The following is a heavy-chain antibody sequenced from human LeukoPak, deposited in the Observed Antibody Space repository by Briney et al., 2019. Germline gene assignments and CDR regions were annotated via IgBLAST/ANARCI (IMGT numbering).Heavy chain of an antibody. J-gene: IGHJ4*02. D-gene: IGHD3-22*01. CDR1: GGSISSYY. V-gene: IGHV4-4*09. CDR3: ARAPYYYDSSGYYYVGYFDY. Sequence: PSETLSLTCTVSGGSISSYYWSWIRQPPGKGLEWIGYIYTSGSTNYNPSLKSRVTISVDTSKNQFSLKLSSVTAADTAVYYCARAPYYYDSSGYYYVGYFDYWGQGTLVTVSS. CDR2: IYTSGST.